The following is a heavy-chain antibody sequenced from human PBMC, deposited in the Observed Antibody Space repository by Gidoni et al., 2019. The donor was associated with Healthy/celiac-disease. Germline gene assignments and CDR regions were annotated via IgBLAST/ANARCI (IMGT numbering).Heavy chain of an antibody. CDR1: GATFTGYY. CDR3: ARDTAMRPDNAFDI. Sequence: QVQLVQSGDEVKQRGASVKVSLKASGATFTGYYMHWVRQAHGQGLEWMGWINHNRGGTNYAQKCQGRVTMTRDTSISKAYMELRRLRSDDTALYYCARDTAMRPDNAFDIWGQGTMVTVSS. CDR2: INHNRGGT. D-gene: IGHD5-18*01. V-gene: IGHV1-2*02. J-gene: IGHJ3*02.